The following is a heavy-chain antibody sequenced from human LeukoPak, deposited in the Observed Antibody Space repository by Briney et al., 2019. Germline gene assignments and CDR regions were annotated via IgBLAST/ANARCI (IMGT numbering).Heavy chain of an antibody. D-gene: IGHD3-16*01. V-gene: IGHV3-23*01. CDR1: GFTFSSYA. J-gene: IGHJ6*03. Sequence: GGSLRLSCAASGFTFSSYAMSWVRQAPGKGLQWVSAISGSGRSTYYADSVKGRFTISRDNSKNTLYLQMNSLRAEDTAVYYCATAGGVTKSDYYYYYMDVWGKGTTVTISS. CDR2: ISGSGRST. CDR3: ATAGGVTKSDYYYYYMDV.